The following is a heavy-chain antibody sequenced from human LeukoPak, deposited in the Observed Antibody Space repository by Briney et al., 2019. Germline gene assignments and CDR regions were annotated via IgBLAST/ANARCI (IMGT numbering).Heavy chain of an antibody. J-gene: IGHJ4*02. D-gene: IGHD3-22*01. CDR1: GGSISSSSYY. Sequence: SETLSLTCTVSGGSISSSSYYWGWIRQPPGKGLEWIGSIYYSGSTYYNPSLKSRVTISVDTSKNQFSLKLSSVTAADTAVYCCARDYYDSSGYIVFDYWGQGTLVTVSS. CDR2: IYYSGST. V-gene: IGHV4-39*02. CDR3: ARDYYDSSGYIVFDY.